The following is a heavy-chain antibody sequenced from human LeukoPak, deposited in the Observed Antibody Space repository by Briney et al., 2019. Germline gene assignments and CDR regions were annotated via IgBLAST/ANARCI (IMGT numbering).Heavy chain of an antibody. CDR3: ARDIEMATRAGDY. CDR2: IIPILGIA. V-gene: IGHV1-69*04. Sequence: SVKVSCKASGGTFSSYAISWVRQAPGQGLEWMGRIIPILGIANYAQKFQGRVTITADKSTSTAYMELSSLRSEDTAVYYCARDIEMATRAGDYWGRGTLVTVSS. J-gene: IGHJ4*02. CDR1: GGTFSSYA. D-gene: IGHD5-12*01.